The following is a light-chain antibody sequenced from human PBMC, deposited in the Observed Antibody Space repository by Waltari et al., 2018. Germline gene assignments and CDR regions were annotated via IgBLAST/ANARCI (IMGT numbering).Light chain of an antibody. CDR2: DAS. Sequence: ENVLTQSPATLSLYPGERATLSCRASQSVSSYLAWYQQKPGQAPRLLIYDASNRATGIPARFSGSGSGTDFTLTISSLEPEDFAVYYCQQRRTFGQGTKVEIK. J-gene: IGKJ1*01. V-gene: IGKV3-11*01. CDR1: QSVSSY. CDR3: QQRRT.